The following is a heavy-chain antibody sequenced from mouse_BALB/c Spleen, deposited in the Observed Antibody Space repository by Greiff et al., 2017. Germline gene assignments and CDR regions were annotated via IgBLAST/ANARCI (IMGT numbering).Heavy chain of an antibody. CDR3: KYGNCVY. D-gene: IGHD2-1*01. Sequence: VQLQQSGAELVRSGASVKLSCTASGFNIKDYYMHWVKQRPEQGLEWIGWIDPENGDTEYAPKFQGKATMTADTSSNTAYLQLSGLTSEDTAVDYCKYGNCVYWGQGTTLTVSS. V-gene: IGHV14-4*02. CDR2: IDPENGDT. J-gene: IGHJ2*01. CDR1: GFNIKDYY.